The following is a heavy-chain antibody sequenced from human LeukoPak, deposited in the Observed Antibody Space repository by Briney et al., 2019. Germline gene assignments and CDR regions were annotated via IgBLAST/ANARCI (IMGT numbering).Heavy chain of an antibody. D-gene: IGHD3-22*01. CDR1: GFTFSS. J-gene: IGHJ4*02. CDR2: ISSSSSTI. V-gene: IGHV3-48*01. Sequence: PGGSLRLSCAASGFTFSSMNWVRQAPGKGLEWVSYISSSSSTIYYADSVKGRFTISRDNAKNSLYLQMNSLRAEDTAVYYCASGASGYHKYYFDYWGQGTLVTVSS. CDR3: ASGASGYHKYYFDY.